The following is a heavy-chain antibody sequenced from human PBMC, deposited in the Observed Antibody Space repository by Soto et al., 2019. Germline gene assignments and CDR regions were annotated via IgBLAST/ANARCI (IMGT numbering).Heavy chain of an antibody. D-gene: IGHD2-2*01. CDR2: INQDGSGK. V-gene: IGHV3-7*01. J-gene: IGHJ5*02. CDR1: GFTFSTNW. CDR3: VRDTSGGSYYS. Sequence: GGSLRLSCEASGFTFSTNWMTWIRQAPGKGLEWVASINQDGSGKYYVDSVKGRFTISRDDARASLSLQMNSLRAEDSAVYFCVRDTSGGSYYSWGQGTLVTVSS.